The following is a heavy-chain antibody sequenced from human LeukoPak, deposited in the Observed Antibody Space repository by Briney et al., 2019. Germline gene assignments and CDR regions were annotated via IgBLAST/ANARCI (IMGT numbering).Heavy chain of an antibody. Sequence: ASVKVSCKVSGYTLTELSMHWVRQAPGKGLEWMGGFDPEDGETIYAQKFQGRVTMTEDTSTDTAYMELSSLRSEDTAVYYCATLNDSSSFRREAGYYYYYYYMDVWGKGTTVTISS. J-gene: IGHJ6*03. V-gene: IGHV1-24*01. CDR2: FDPEDGET. D-gene: IGHD6-13*01. CDR1: GYTLTELS. CDR3: ATLNDSSSFRREAGYYYYYYYMDV.